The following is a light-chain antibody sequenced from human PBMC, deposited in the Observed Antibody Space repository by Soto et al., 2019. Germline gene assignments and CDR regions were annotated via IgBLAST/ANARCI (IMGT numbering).Light chain of an antibody. Sequence: TQAPTTRALSPGERATRACRASKSVSSSYLAWYQQKPGQAPRLLIYGASSRVTGIPERFSGSGSATAVSLPIRRLEPEDFVVYYCQQYCSSMTFGRGTRLEIK. CDR1: KSVSSSY. CDR2: GAS. CDR3: QQYCSSMT. J-gene: IGKJ5*01. V-gene: IGKV3-20*01.